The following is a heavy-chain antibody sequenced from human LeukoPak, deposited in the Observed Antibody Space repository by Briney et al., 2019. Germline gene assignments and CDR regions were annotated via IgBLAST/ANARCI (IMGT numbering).Heavy chain of an antibody. CDR1: GFIFSSYW. V-gene: IGHV3-74*01. Sequence: PGGSLRLSCAASGFIFSSYWMHWVRQAPGKGLLWVSRINSDGTTTYYADSVKGRFTISRDNAKNTLCLQVNSLRAEDTAVYYCARGNYYGMDVWGQGTTVTVSS. J-gene: IGHJ6*02. CDR2: INSDGTTT. CDR3: ARGNYYGMDV.